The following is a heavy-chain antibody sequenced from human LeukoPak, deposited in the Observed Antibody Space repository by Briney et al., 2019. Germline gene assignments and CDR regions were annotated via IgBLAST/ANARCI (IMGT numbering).Heavy chain of an antibody. Sequence: ASETLSLTCAVSGGSISSGGYSWSWIRQPPGKGLEWIGYIYHSGSTYYNPSLKSRVTISVDTSKNQFSLKLSSVTAADTAVYYCARVGEFGEGYSNYFDYWGQGTLVTVSS. D-gene: IGHD3-10*01. CDR3: ARVGEFGEGYSNYFDY. V-gene: IGHV4-30-2*01. CDR1: GGSISSGGYS. J-gene: IGHJ4*02. CDR2: IYHSGST.